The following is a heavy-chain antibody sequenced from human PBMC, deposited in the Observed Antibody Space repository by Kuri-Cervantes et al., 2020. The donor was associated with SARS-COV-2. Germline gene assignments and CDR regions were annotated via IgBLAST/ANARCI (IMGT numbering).Heavy chain of an antibody. D-gene: IGHD2-15*01. CDR3: ARVASHLIDY. CDR1: GGSYSGYY. V-gene: IGHV4-34*01. Sequence: GSLRLSCAVYGGSYSGYYWSWIRQPPGKGLEWIGEINHSGSTNYNPSLKSRVTISVDTSKNQFSLKLSSVTAADTAVYYCARVASHLIDYWGQGTLVTVSS. CDR2: INHSGST. J-gene: IGHJ4*02.